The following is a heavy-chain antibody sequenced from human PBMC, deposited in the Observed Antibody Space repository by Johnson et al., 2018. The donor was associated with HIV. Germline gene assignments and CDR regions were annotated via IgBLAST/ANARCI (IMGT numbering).Heavy chain of an antibody. V-gene: IGHV3-30*04. Sequence: QVQLVESGGGVVQPGRSLRLSCAASGFTFSSYAMHWVRQAPGTGLEWVAVISYDGSNKYYADSVKGRFTISRDNSKNTLYLQMNSLRAEDTAVYYCARSLGVVGAIGKGAFDIWGQGTMVTVSS. CDR3: ARSLGVVGAIGKGAFDI. CDR1: GFTFSSYA. D-gene: IGHD1-26*01. CDR2: ISYDGSNK. J-gene: IGHJ3*02.